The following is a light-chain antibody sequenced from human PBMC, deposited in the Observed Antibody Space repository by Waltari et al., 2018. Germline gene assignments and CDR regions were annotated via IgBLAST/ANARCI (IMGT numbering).Light chain of an antibody. Sequence: DIQMSQSPSTLSASVGARVTITCRASRSFSTGLAWYQQKPGKAPKLRIYGASTLEIGVPSRFSGSGSGKDFSLTISSLQPDDFATYYCQQYATYPRTFGQGTNVEVK. J-gene: IGKJ1*01. CDR2: GAS. CDR3: QQYATYPRT. CDR1: RSFSTG. V-gene: IGKV1-5*03.